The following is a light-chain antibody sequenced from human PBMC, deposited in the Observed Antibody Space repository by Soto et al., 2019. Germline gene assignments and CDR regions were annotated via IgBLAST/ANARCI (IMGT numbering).Light chain of an antibody. Sequence: DIVLTQSPGTLSLSPGERATLSCRASQSVSSNLAWYQQKPGQSPRLLIYGTSNRATGIPARFSGSGSGTDFTLTISSLEPEDFAVYYCQQRSNWPPWTFGQGTKVDI. J-gene: IGKJ1*01. CDR2: GTS. CDR1: QSVSSN. CDR3: QQRSNWPPWT. V-gene: IGKV3-11*01.